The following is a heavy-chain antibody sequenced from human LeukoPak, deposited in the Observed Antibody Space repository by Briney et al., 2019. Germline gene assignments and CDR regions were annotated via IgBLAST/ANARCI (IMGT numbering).Heavy chain of an antibody. J-gene: IGHJ4*02. V-gene: IGHV3-15*01. CDR3: TTVGTYYDSSGYYLYYFDY. D-gene: IGHD3-22*01. CDR1: GFTFSSYA. Sequence: GGSLRLSCAASGFTFSSYAMSWVRQAPGKGLEWVGRIKSKTDGGTTDYAAPVKGRFTISRDDSKNTLYLQMNSLKTEDTAVYYCTTVGTYYDSSGYYLYYFDYWGQGTLVTVSS. CDR2: IKSKTDGGTT.